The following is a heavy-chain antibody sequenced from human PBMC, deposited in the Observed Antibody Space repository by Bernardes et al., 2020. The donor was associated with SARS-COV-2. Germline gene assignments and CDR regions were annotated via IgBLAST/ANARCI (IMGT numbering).Heavy chain of an antibody. CDR3: ARVPSYSSGWLNWFDP. D-gene: IGHD6-19*01. CDR1: GYTFTSYY. J-gene: IGHJ5*02. Sequence: ASVKVSCKASGYTFTSYYMHWVRQAPGQGLEWMGIINPSGGSTSYAQKFQGRVTMTRDTSTSTVYMELSSLRSEDTAVYYCARVPSYSSGWLNWFDPWGQGTLVTVSS. CDR2: INPSGGST. V-gene: IGHV1-46*03.